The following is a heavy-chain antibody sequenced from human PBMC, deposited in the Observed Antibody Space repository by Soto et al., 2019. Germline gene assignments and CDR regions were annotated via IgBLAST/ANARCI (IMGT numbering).Heavy chain of an antibody. J-gene: IGHJ4*02. CDR1: GGSISSSY. V-gene: IGHV4-59*01. D-gene: IGHD5-18*01. CDR2: IYYSGRT. Sequence: QVQLQESGPGLVKPSETLSLTCTVSGGSISSSYWSWIRQPPGKGLEWMGYIYYSGRTNYNPSLTRRVTISVATSTDQFSLKLSSVTAADTAVYYCARGQAVAIAGIQLWFDYWGQGTLVTVSS. CDR3: ARGQAVAIAGIQLWFDY.